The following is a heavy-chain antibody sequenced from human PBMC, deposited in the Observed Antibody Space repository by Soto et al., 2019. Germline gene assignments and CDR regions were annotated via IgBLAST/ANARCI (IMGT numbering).Heavy chain of an antibody. CDR1: GDSISSYY. CDR2: LYYGRSA. D-gene: IGHD3-22*01. J-gene: IGHJ4*02. Sequence: QVQLQESGPGLVKPSETLSLTCAVSGDSISSYYCMWIRQPPGKGLGSIGYLYYGRSANYNPSLRSRVTLSVDTSTNQCSLTLSSMTAADTAVYYCALRSMAVVPEYWGQGTLVTVSS. CDR3: ALRSMAVVPEY. V-gene: IGHV4-59*01.